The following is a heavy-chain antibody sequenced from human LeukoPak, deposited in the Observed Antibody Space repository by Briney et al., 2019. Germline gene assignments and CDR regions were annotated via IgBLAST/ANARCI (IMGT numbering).Heavy chain of an antibody. CDR3: ARELCSGGRCRYAEY. D-gene: IGHD2-15*01. J-gene: IGHJ4*02. V-gene: IGHV3-7*01. Sequence: GGSLRLTCAASGFTFSSYWMSWVRQAPGKGLEWVANIKQDGSEKYYVDSVKGRFTIPRDNSKNTLSLQMNSLRAEDTAVYYCARELCSGGRCRYAEYWGQGALVTVSS. CDR1: GFTFSSYW. CDR2: IKQDGSEK.